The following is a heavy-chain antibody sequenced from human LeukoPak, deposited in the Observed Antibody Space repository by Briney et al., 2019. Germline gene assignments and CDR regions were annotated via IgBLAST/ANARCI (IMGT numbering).Heavy chain of an antibody. CDR3: AKSRGSYWVPEFDY. CDR1: GFTFSSYA. CDR2: ISGSGDST. J-gene: IGHJ4*02. D-gene: IGHD1-26*01. Sequence: GGSLRLSCAASGFTFSSYAMSWVRQAPGKGLEWVSDISGSGDSTNYADSVKGRLTISRDNSKNTLYLQMNSLRAEDTAIYYCAKSRGSYWVPEFDYWGQGTLVTVSS. V-gene: IGHV3-23*01.